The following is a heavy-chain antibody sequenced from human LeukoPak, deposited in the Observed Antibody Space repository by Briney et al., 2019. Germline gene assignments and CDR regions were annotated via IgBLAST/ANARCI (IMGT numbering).Heavy chain of an antibody. Sequence: SETLSLTCAVYGGSFSGYYWSWIRQPPGKGLEWIGEINHSGSTNYNPSLKSRVTISVDTYKNQFSLKVSSVTAADTAVYYCARAGYCSGGSCLDAFDIWGQGTMVTVSS. CDR1: GGSFSGYY. CDR3: ARAGYCSGGSCLDAFDI. J-gene: IGHJ3*02. D-gene: IGHD2-15*01. V-gene: IGHV4-34*01. CDR2: INHSGST.